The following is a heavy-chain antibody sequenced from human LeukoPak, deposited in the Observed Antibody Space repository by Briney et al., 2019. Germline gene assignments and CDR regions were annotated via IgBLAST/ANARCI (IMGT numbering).Heavy chain of an antibody. CDR3: AKRDSSGYYYFDY. CDR2: IIGSGGST. CDR1: GLTFSSDA. D-gene: IGHD3-22*01. Sequence: PGGSLRLSCAAPGLTFSSDAMSWVRQAPGKGLEWVSAIIGSGGSTYCADTVKGRFTISRDNSKNTLYLQMNSLRAEDTAVYYCAKRDSSGYYYFDYWGQGTLVTVSS. J-gene: IGHJ4*02. V-gene: IGHV3-23*01.